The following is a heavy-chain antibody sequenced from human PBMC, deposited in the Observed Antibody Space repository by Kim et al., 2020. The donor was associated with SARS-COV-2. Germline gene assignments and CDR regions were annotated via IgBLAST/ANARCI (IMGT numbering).Heavy chain of an antibody. J-gene: IGHJ4*02. Sequence: GGSLRLSCAASGFPFSNVWMSWVRQAPGRGLEWVGRIKSKTDGEATDYATPVKGRFTMSRDDSKNTLHLQMNSLETEDTGVYYFTTLISAAGRGYWGQGT. V-gene: IGHV3-15*01. CDR3: TTLISAAGRGY. CDR2: IKSKTDGEAT. D-gene: IGHD6-13*01. CDR1: GFPFSNVW.